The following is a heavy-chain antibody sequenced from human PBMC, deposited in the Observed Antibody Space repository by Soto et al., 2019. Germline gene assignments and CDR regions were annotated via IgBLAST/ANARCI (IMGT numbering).Heavy chain of an antibody. CDR1: GGSISSSNW. CDR2: IYHSGST. D-gene: IGHD6-13*01. Sequence: PSETLSLTCAVSGGSISSSNWWSWVRQPPGKGLEWIGEIYHSGSTNYNPSLKSRVTISVDKPKNQFSLKLSSVTAADTAVYYCARSRNVLQLTHDYWGQGTLVTVSS. V-gene: IGHV4-4*02. CDR3: ARSRNVLQLTHDY. J-gene: IGHJ4*02.